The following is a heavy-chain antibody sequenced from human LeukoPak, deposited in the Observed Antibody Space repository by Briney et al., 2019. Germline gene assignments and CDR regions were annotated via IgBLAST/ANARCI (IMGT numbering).Heavy chain of an antibody. Sequence: RRASVKVSCKASGYTFTSYGISWVRQAPGLGLEWMGWISAYNGNTNYAQKLQGRVTMTTDTSTSTAYMELRSLRSDDTAVYYCARESPRRAVTGMDYWGQGTLVTVSS. CDR3: ARESPRRAVTGMDY. D-gene: IGHD6-19*01. CDR1: GYTFTSYG. J-gene: IGHJ4*02. V-gene: IGHV1-18*01. CDR2: ISAYNGNT.